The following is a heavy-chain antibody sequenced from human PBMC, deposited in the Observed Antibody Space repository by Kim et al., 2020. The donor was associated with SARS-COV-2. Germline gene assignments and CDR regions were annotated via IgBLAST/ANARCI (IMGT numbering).Heavy chain of an antibody. CDR2: ISSSGSMI. J-gene: IGHJ6*03. Sequence: GGSLRLSCAASGFTFSSYEMNWVSQAPGKGLEWVSYISSSGSMIYYADSVKGRFTISRDNAKNSLYLQMKSLRAEDTAVYYCASSLGAMVRGNYMDVWGKGTTVTVSS. CDR3: ASSLGAMVRGNYMDV. CDR1: GFTFSSYE. V-gene: IGHV3-48*03. D-gene: IGHD3-10*01.